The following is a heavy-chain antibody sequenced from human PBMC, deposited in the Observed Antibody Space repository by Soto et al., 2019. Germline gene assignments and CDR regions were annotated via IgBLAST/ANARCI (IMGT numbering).Heavy chain of an antibody. CDR2: IYRSGST. Sequence: PSETLSLTCAVSGDSISSTNCWIWVRQPPGKGLEWIGEIYRSGSTNYHPSLKSRVTISLDKSKTKSALNLSSVTDADTAVYYCARDSEFYYDTSGYYRGYFDYWGQGTLVNVSS. V-gene: IGHV4-4*02. CDR1: GDSISSTNC. D-gene: IGHD3-22*01. J-gene: IGHJ4*02. CDR3: ARDSEFYYDTSGYYRGYFDY.